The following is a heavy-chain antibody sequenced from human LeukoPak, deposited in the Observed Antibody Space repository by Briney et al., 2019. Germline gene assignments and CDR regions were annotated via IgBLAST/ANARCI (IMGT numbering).Heavy chain of an antibody. V-gene: IGHV4-59*08. CDR3: ARHKGGWSIDY. Sequence: SETLSLTCTVSGGSISSYYWSWLRQPPGKGLEWIGYIYYSGSTNYNPSLESRVTISVDTSKNQISLKLSSVTAADTAVYYCARHKGGWSIDYWGQGTLVTVSS. CDR1: GGSISSYY. J-gene: IGHJ4*02. D-gene: IGHD6-19*01. CDR2: IYYSGST.